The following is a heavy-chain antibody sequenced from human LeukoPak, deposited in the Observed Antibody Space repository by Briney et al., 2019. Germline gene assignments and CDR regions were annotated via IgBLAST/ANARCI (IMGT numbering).Heavy chain of an antibody. CDR1: GGSISSYY. J-gene: IGHJ4*02. V-gene: IGHV4-59*01. CDR3: ARHEKYYDYVWGSYPAPRFDY. D-gene: IGHD3-16*02. Sequence: SETLSLTCTVSGGSISSYYWSWIRQAPGKGLEWIGYIYYSGSTNYNPSLKSRVTISVDTSKNQFSLKLSSVTAADTAVYYCARHEKYYDYVWGSYPAPRFDYWGQGTLVTVSS. CDR2: IYYSGST.